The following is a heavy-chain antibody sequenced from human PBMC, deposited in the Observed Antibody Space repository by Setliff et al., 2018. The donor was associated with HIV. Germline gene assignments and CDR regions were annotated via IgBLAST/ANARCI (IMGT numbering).Heavy chain of an antibody. CDR3: TRLAGGYADY. Sequence: SETLSLTCTVSGGSISTYYWSWIRQPPGKGLEWIGCISTSGSTNYNPSLKSRVTLSIDMSKNQFSLKMSSVTAADTAVYYCTRLAGGYADYWGQGTLVTVSS. D-gene: IGHD5-12*01. CDR1: GGSISTYY. J-gene: IGHJ4*02. CDR2: ISTSGST. V-gene: IGHV4-4*09.